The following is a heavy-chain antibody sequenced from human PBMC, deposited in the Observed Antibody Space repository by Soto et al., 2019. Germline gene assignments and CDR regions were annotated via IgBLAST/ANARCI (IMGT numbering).Heavy chain of an antibody. J-gene: IGHJ3*02. V-gene: IGHV4-34*01. CDR1: GGSFSGYY. Sequence: QVQLQQWGAGLLKPSETLSLTCAVYGGSFSGYYWSWIRQPPGKGLEWIGEINHSGSTNYNPSLRMQVTISVDPSKNQSSLKLSSVTAGDTAVYYGTRGCEIRPAGIWGQGTMVTVSS. D-gene: IGHD3-3*02. CDR3: TRGCEIRPAGI. CDR2: INHSGST.